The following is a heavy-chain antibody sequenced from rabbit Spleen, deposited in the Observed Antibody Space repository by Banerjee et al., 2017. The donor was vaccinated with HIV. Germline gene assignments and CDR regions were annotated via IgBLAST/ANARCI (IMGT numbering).Heavy chain of an antibody. CDR1: GIDFSTYA. Sequence: QELVESGGGLVQAGESLKLSCKASGIDFSTYAMIWVRQAPGKGLEWIGYIVPIFGVTYYANWVNGRFAISSHNAQNTLYLRLNSLTAADTATYFCVREAGYGGYGDANLWGQGTLVTVS. V-gene: IGHV1S7*01. D-gene: IGHD6-1*01. CDR3: VREAGYGGYGDANL. J-gene: IGHJ4*01. CDR2: IVPIFGVT.